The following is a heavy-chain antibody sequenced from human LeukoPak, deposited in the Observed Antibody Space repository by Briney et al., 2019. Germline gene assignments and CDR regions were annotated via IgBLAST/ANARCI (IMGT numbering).Heavy chain of an antibody. CDR1: GYSFINYW. CDR3: ASREDHSKVVY. CDR2: IYPGYSDT. Sequence: PGESLKISCKGSGYSFINYWIGWVRQMPGKGVEWIGIIYPGYSDTRYSSSFQGQVTISAGKSISTAYLQWSSLKASDTAMYYCASREDHSKVVYWGQGTLVTVSS. D-gene: IGHD4-11*01. V-gene: IGHV5-51*01. J-gene: IGHJ4*02.